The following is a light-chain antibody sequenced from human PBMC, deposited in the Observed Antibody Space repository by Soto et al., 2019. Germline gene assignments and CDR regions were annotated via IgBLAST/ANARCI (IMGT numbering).Light chain of an antibody. V-gene: IGLV2-8*01. Sequence: QSVLTQPPSASGSPGQSVTISCSGTSRDVGHYDYVSWYQQHPGKAPKLMIYEVSKRPSGVPDRVSGSKSGNTASLTVSGLRAEDEADYFCSSYAGNNIVVFGGGTKVTFL. J-gene: IGLJ2*01. CDR1: SRDVGHYDY. CDR2: EVS. CDR3: SSYAGNNIVV.